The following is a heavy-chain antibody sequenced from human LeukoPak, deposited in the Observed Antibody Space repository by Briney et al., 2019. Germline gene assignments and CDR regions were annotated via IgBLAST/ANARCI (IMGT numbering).Heavy chain of an antibody. J-gene: IGHJ4*02. Sequence: GGSLRLSCTASGFTFSSYSMNWVRQAPGKVLEWVSYISSSSSTIYYSDSAEGRFTISRDHAKNSLYLQMNSLRDEDTAVYYCARTYSSGWLLDYWGQGTLVTVSS. CDR1: GFTFSSYS. CDR3: ARTYSSGWLLDY. D-gene: IGHD6-19*01. V-gene: IGHV3-48*02. CDR2: ISSSSSTI.